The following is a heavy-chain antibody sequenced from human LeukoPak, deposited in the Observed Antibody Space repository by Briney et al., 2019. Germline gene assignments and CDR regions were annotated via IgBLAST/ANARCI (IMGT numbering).Heavy chain of an antibody. CDR1: GGSISSYY. CDR2: IYYSGST. CDR3: ARDGGNSAGYFDY. V-gene: IGHV4-59*12. Sequence: PSETLSLTCTFSGGSISSYYWSWIRQPPGKGLEWVGYIYYSGSTCYNPSLKSRVTISVDTSKNQFSLKLSSVTAADTAVYYCARDGGNSAGYFDYWGQGTLDTVSS. D-gene: IGHD4-23*01. J-gene: IGHJ4*02.